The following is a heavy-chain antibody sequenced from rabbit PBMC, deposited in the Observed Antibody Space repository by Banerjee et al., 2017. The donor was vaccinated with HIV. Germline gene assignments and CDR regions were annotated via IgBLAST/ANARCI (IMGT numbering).Heavy chain of an antibody. Sequence: QEQLEESGGDLVKPGGTLTLTCTASGFSFSSSYWICWVRQAPGKGLEWIACINTSSGNTVYASWAKGRFTISKTSSTTVTLQMTSLTAADTATYFCARDRDTSNGYVFNLWGQGTLVTVS. D-gene: IGHD6-1*01. CDR3: ARDRDTSNGYVFNL. J-gene: IGHJ4*01. CDR1: GFSFSSSYW. CDR2: INTSSGNT. V-gene: IGHV1S45*01.